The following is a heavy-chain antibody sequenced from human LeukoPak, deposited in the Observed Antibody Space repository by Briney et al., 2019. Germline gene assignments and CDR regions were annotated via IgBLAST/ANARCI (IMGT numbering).Heavy chain of an antibody. CDR2: INTDGSTT. V-gene: IGHV3-74*01. CDR1: GFTFSTYW. D-gene: IGHD2-2*01. J-gene: IGHJ4*02. Sequence: PGGSLRLSCAASGFTFSTYWIHWVRQAPGKGLVWVSRINTDGSTTSYADSVKGRFTISRDNAKSTLYLQMNSLRADDTAVYYCVRDMHGPHDYCGQGTLVTVSA. CDR3: VRDMHGPHDY.